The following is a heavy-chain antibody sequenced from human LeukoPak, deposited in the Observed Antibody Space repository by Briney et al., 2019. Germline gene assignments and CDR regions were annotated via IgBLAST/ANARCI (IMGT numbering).Heavy chain of an antibody. J-gene: IGHJ4*02. CDR1: GFTFTSSA. V-gene: IGHV1-58*01. CDR2: IVVGSGNT. Sequence: SVKVSCKASGFTFTSSAVQWVRQARGQRLEWIGWIVVGSGNTNYAQKFQERVTITRDMSTSTAYMELSSLRSEDAAVYYCAALGSDSSGYPHFDYWGQGTLVTVSS. D-gene: IGHD3-22*01. CDR3: AALGSDSSGYPHFDY.